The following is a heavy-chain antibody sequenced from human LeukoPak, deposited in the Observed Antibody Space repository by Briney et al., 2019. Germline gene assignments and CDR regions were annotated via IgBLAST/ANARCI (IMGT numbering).Heavy chain of an antibody. V-gene: IGHV1-18*01. CDR1: GYTFTSYG. CDR2: ISAYNGNT. D-gene: IGHD6-13*01. CDR3: ARDPLYSSSWYAGYYFDY. Sequence: GASVKVSCKASGYTFTSYGISWVRQAPGQGLEWMGWISAYNGNTNYAQKLQGRVTMTTDTSTSTAYMELRSLRSDDTAVYYCARDPLYSSSWYAGYYFDYWGQGTLVTVSS. J-gene: IGHJ4*02.